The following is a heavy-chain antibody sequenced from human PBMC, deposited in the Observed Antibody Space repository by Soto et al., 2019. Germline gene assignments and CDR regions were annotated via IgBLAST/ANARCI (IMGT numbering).Heavy chain of an antibody. CDR1: GNTFTSSY. D-gene: IGHD1-26*01. CDR2: INPSSGST. Sequence: GASVKVSCKSSGNTFTSSYMHWVRQAPGQGLEWMGIINPSSGSTSYAQKFQGRVTMTRDTSTSTVYMELSSLRSEVTAVYYCARDRAPGWAYYYGMDVWGQGTTVTVSS. CDR3: ARDRAPGWAYYYGMDV. J-gene: IGHJ6*02. V-gene: IGHV1-46*03.